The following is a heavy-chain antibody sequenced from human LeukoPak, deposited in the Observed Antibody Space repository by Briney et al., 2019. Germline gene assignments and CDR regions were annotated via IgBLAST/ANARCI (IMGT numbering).Heavy chain of an antibody. CDR2: IYPGASDT. V-gene: IGHV5-51*01. J-gene: IGHJ4*02. CDR1: GYSFTSYW. CDR3: ARLGVWGSYRYSSVGDY. Sequence: GESLKISCKGSGYSFTSYWIGWVRQMPGKGLEWMGIIYPGASDTRYSPSFQGQVTISADKSTSTAYLQWSSLKASDTAMYYCARLGVWGSYRYSSVGDYWGQGTLVTVSS. D-gene: IGHD3-16*02.